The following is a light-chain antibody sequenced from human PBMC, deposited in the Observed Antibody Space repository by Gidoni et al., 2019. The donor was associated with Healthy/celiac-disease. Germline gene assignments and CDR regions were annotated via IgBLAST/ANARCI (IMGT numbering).Light chain of an antibody. Sequence: DIQMTQSPSTLSASVGDRVTITCRASQSISSWLAWYQKKPGKAPKLLIYKASSLEGGVPSRFSGSVSGTGFTLTISSLQPDDFATYYCQQYNSYSQAFGQGTKVEIK. CDR2: KAS. V-gene: IGKV1-5*03. CDR3: QQYNSYSQA. CDR1: QSISSW. J-gene: IGKJ1*01.